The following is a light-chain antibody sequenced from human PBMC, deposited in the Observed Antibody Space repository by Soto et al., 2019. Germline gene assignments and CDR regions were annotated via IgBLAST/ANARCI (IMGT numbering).Light chain of an antibody. CDR2: GAS. J-gene: IGKJ2*01. CDR1: QSVSSN. Sequence: EIVMTQSPATLSVSPGERATLSCRASQSVSSNLVWYQQKPGQAPRLLIYGASTRATGIPARFSGSGSGTEFTLTISSLQSEDFAVYYCQQYNNWPWYTFGQGTKLEIK. CDR3: QQYNNWPWYT. V-gene: IGKV3-15*01.